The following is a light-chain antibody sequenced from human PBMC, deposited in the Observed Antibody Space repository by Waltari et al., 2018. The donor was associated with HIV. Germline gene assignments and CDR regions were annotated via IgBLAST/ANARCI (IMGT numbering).Light chain of an antibody. CDR3: QSYDSSLSSVL. CDR1: TSNIGAHYG. Sequence: QSVLTQPPSVSGAPGQRVTISCTGSTSNIGAHYGVNWYQEVPGTAPRLLIYGDHNRPSGIPDRFSGSGSGTSASLAINGLQAEDEAEYYCQSYDSSLSSVLFGGGTKLTVL. V-gene: IGLV1-40*01. J-gene: IGLJ2*01. CDR2: GDH.